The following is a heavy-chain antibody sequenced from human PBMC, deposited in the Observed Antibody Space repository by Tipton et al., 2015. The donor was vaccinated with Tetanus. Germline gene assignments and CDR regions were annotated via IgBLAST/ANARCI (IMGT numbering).Heavy chain of an antibody. V-gene: IGHV4-59*12. CDR2: IHDSGTT. CDR3: ARDHGITWGGMGYYYGMDV. D-gene: IGHD3-16*01. J-gene: IGHJ6*02. CDR1: GASISPYY. Sequence: TLSLTCAVSGASISPYYWSWIRQPPGKGLEWIGSIHDSGTTNYNPSLKSRLTMSVDTSNNQFSLRLSSVTAADTAVYYCARDHGITWGGMGYYYGMDVWGQGTTVTVSS.